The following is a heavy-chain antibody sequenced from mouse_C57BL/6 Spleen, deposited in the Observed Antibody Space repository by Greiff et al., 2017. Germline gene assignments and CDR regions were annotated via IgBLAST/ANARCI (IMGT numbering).Heavy chain of an antibody. Sequence: QVQLKESGAELVRPGASVKLSCKASGYTFTDYYINWVKQRPGQGLEWIARIYPGSGNTYYNEKFKGKATLTAEKSSSTAYMQLSSLTSEDSAVYFCAGSYYGNYGFAYWGQGTLVTVSA. D-gene: IGHD2-10*01. V-gene: IGHV1-76*01. CDR2: IYPGSGNT. CDR3: AGSYYGNYGFAY. J-gene: IGHJ3*01. CDR1: GYTFTDYY.